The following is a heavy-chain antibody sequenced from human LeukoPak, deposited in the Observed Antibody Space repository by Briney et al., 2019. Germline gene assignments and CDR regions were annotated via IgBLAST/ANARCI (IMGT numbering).Heavy chain of an antibody. CDR2: SYDGTT. CDR3: ASLGAFDS. V-gene: IGHV4-61*02. CDR1: GDSINNGNYY. J-gene: IGHJ4*02. Sequence: SSETLSLTCSVSGDSINNGNYYWNWIRQPAGKGLEWIGRSYDGTTIYNPSLKGRITISVDTSKNQFSLKLNSVTAADTAVYYCASLGAFDSWGQGTLVTVSP. D-gene: IGHD3-10*01.